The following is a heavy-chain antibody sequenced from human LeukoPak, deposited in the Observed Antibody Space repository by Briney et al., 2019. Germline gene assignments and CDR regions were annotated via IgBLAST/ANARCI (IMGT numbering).Heavy chain of an antibody. CDR3: AKDFLRPHYGDYGGGEVVY. V-gene: IGHV3-23*01. Sequence: AGGSLRLSCAASGFTFSSYAMSWVRQAPGKGLEWVSAISGSGGSTYYADSVKGRFTISRDNSKNTLYLQMNSLRAEDTAVYYCAKDFLRPHYGDYGGGEVVYWGQGTLVTVSS. D-gene: IGHD4-17*01. CDR1: GFTFSSYA. CDR2: ISGSGGST. J-gene: IGHJ4*02.